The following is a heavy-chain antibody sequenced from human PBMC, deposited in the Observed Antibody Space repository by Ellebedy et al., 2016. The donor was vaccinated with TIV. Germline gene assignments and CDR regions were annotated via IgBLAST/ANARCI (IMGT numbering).Heavy chain of an antibody. Sequence: GESLKISXAASGFTFNDFSMNWVRQAPGKGLEWVSSISGRSTNKEYADSLKGRFAISRDNSRNSLFLQMNSLRAEDTAVYYCARVFKERFSSGIYYYMDVWGKGTTVTVSS. J-gene: IGHJ6*03. V-gene: IGHV3-21*04. CDR2: ISGRSTNK. CDR3: ARVFKERFSSGIYYYMDV. CDR1: GFTFNDFS. D-gene: IGHD1-1*01.